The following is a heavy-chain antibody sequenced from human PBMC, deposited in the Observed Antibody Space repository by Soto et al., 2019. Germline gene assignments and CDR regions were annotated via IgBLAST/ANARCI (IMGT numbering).Heavy chain of an antibody. V-gene: IGHV1-46*01. CDR2: INPSGGST. J-gene: IGHJ3*02. CDR3: ARDQAGEYAFDI. D-gene: IGHD3-10*01. CDR1: GYTFTSYY. Sequence: ASVKVSCKASGYTFTSYYMHWVRQAPGQGLEWMGIINPSGGSTSYAQKFRGRVTMTRDTSTSTVYMELSSLRSEDTAVYYCARDQAGEYAFDIWGQGTMVTVSS.